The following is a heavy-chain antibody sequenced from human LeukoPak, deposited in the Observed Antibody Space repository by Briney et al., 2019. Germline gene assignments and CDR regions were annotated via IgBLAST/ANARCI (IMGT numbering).Heavy chain of an antibody. CDR3: ARDIYSSGWLETPRDY. D-gene: IGHD6-19*01. CDR2: ISYDGSNK. CDR1: GFTFSSYA. V-gene: IGHV3-30*04. J-gene: IGHJ4*02. Sequence: PGRSLRLSCAASGFTFSSYAMHWVRQAPGKGLEWVAVISYDGSNKYYADSVKGRFTISRDNSKNTLYLQMNSLRAEDTAVYYCARDIYSSGWLETPRDYWGQGTLVTVSS.